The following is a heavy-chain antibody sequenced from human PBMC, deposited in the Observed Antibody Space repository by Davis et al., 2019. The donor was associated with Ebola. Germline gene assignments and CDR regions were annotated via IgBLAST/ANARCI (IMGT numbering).Heavy chain of an antibody. V-gene: IGHV3-23*01. CDR3: AKDMRSKINPSGMDV. CDR2: ITRSGGTT. CDR1: GSTISSYV. D-gene: IGHD2/OR15-2a*01. J-gene: IGHJ6*02. Sequence: PAGSLRLSCEVSGSTISSYVMSWVRHAPGTGLEWVSSITRSGGTTYYADSVKGRFTVSRDNSHNTVFLQMDSLRAEDTALYYCAKDMRSKINPSGMDVWGQGTTVTVSS.